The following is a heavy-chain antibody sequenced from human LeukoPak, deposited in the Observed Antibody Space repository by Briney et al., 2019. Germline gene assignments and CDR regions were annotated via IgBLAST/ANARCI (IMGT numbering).Heavy chain of an antibody. J-gene: IGHJ4*02. Sequence: KTGGSLRLSCAASGFTFSSYSMTWVRQAPGKGLEWVSSISSSSSYIYYADSVKGRFTISRDNAKNPLYLQMNSLRAEDTAVYYCARDSEGSSWAYYFDYWGQGTLVTVSS. CDR1: GFTFSSYS. V-gene: IGHV3-21*01. D-gene: IGHD6-13*01. CDR2: ISSSSSYI. CDR3: ARDSEGSSWAYYFDY.